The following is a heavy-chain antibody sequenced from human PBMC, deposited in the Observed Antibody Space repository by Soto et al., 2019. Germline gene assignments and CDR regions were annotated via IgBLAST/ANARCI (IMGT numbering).Heavy chain of an antibody. CDR2: MNPNSGNT. V-gene: IGHV1-8*01. D-gene: IGHD6-13*01. J-gene: IGHJ6*02. CDR1: GYTFTSYD. CDR3: ARRGYSSSWYYYYYYGMDV. Sequence: QVQLVQSGAEVKKPGASVKVSCKASGYTFTSYDINWVRQATGQGLEWMGWMNPNSGNTGYAQKFQGRVTMTRNTSISTAYMELSSLRSEDTAVYYWARRGYSSSWYYYYYYGMDVWGQGTTVTVSS.